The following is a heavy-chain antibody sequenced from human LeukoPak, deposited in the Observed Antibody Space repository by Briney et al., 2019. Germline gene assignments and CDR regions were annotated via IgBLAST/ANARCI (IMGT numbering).Heavy chain of an antibody. D-gene: IGHD3-16*01. J-gene: IGHJ6*03. CDR1: GFTFDDYA. CDR3: ARDGGKFDYYYMDV. V-gene: IGHV3-9*01. CDR2: ISWNSGSI. Sequence: GRSLRLSCAASGFTFDDYAMHWVRQAPGKGLEWVSGISWNSGSIGYADSVKGRFTISRDNAKNSLYLQMNSLRAEDTAVYYCARDGGKFDYYYMDVWGKGTTVTVSS.